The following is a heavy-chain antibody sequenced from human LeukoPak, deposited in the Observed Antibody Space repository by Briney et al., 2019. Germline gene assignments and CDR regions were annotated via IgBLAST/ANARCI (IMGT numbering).Heavy chain of an antibody. V-gene: IGHV3-48*03. CDR3: AELGITMIGGV. Sequence: GGSLRLSCAASGFTFSSYEMNWVRQAPGKGLEWVPYISSSGSTIYCADSVKGRFTISRDNAKNSLYLQMNSLRAEDTAVYYCAELGITMIGGVWGKGTTVTISS. CDR2: ISSSGSTI. CDR1: GFTFSSYE. J-gene: IGHJ6*04. D-gene: IGHD3-10*02.